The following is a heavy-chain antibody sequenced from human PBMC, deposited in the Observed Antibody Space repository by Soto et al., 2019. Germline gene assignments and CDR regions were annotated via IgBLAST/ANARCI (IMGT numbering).Heavy chain of an antibody. Sequence: GAPVKVSCKASGGTFSSYAISCVRQAPGQGLEWMGGIIPIFGTANYAQKFQGRVTITADESTSTAYMELSSLRSEDTAVYYCARTYYYDSSGYYYRTNYYGMDVWGQGTTVTVSS. CDR3: ARTYYYDSSGYYYRTNYYGMDV. V-gene: IGHV1-69*13. D-gene: IGHD3-22*01. J-gene: IGHJ6*02. CDR2: IIPIFGTA. CDR1: GGTFSSYA.